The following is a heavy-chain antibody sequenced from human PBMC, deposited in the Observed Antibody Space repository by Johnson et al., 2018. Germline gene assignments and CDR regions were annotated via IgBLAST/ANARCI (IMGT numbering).Heavy chain of an antibody. D-gene: IGHD1-1*01. CDR2: ISYDGSNK. CDR3: AKDFNSGTPNAFDI. V-gene: IGHV3-30*18. J-gene: IGHJ3*02. CDR1: GFTFSSYG. Sequence: VQLVESGGGVVQSGRSLRLSCAASGFTFSSYGMHWVRQAPGKGLEWVAVISYDGSNKYYADSVKGRFTISRDNSKNTLYLQMNSLRAGDTAVYYCAKDFNSGTPNAFDIWGQGTMVTVSS.